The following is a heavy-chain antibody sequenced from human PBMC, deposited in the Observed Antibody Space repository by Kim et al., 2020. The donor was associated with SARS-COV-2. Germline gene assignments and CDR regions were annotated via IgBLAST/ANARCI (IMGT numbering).Heavy chain of an antibody. D-gene: IGHD1-26*01. J-gene: IGHJ4*02. CDR1: GYTFTSYY. CDR3: SRDRSGNYLLNY. CDR2: INPSGSST. V-gene: IGHV1-46*01. Sequence: ASVKVSCKASGYTFTSYYMHWVRQAPGQGLEWMGVINPSGSSTTYAQKFQGRVTMTRDTSTSTVYMELTSLRSEDTAVYYCSRDRSGNYLLNYWGQGTLVTVSS.